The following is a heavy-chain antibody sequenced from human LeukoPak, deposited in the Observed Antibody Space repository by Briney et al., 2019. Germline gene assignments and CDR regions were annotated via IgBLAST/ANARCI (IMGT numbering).Heavy chain of an antibody. CDR3: ARDPYSSGLLTFDI. CDR1: GFTFSSYW. V-gene: IGHV3-7*03. Sequence: TGGSLRLSCAASGFTFSSYWMSWVRQAPGKGLEWVANIKQDGSERYYVDSVKGRFTISSDNAKNSLYLQMNSLRAEDTAVYYCARDPYSSGLLTFDIWGHGTMVTVSS. D-gene: IGHD6-19*01. CDR2: IKQDGSER. J-gene: IGHJ3*02.